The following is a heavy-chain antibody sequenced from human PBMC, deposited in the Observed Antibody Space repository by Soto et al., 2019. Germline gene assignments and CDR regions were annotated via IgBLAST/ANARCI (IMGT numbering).Heavy chain of an antibody. D-gene: IGHD3-9*01. CDR1: GYTFTSYY. CDR2: INPSGGST. CDR3: ASSRAKLRYFDWLRPDVDY. Sequence: ASVKVSCKASGYTFTSYYMHWVRQAPGQGLEWMGIINPSGGSTSYAQKYQGRVTMTRDTSTSTVYMELSSLRSEDTAVYYCASSRAKLRYFDWLRPDVDYWGQGTLVTVSS. J-gene: IGHJ4*02. V-gene: IGHV1-46*01.